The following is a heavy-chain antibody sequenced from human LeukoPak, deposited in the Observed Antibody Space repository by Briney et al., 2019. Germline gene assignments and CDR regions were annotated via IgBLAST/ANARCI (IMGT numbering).Heavy chain of an antibody. J-gene: IGHJ3*02. CDR2: IYTSGST. CDR3: AREGYSSALGAFDI. CDR1: GGSISSGSYY. V-gene: IGHV4-61*02. D-gene: IGHD6-19*01. Sequence: SETLSLTRTVSGGSISSGSYYWSWIRQPAGKGLEWIGRIYTSGSTNYNPSLKSRVTISVDTSKNQFSLKLSSVTAADTAVYYCAREGYSSALGAFDIWGQGTMVTVSS.